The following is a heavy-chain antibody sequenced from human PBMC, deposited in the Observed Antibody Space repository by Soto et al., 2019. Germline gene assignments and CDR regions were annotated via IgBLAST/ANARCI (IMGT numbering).Heavy chain of an antibody. CDR1: GFTFSNYG. J-gene: IGHJ4*03. CDR2: IWHDGSQK. CDR3: EGRDYPFHA. Sequence: QVQLVESGGGVVQPGTSLRLSCVATGFTFSNYGIHWVRQAPGRGLEWVAVIWHDGSQKYLADSVRGRFTISRDNSKNTVYLQMNSMRAEDTALYYCEGRDYPFHAWGQGTLVTVSS. D-gene: IGHD3-10*01. V-gene: IGHV3-33*01.